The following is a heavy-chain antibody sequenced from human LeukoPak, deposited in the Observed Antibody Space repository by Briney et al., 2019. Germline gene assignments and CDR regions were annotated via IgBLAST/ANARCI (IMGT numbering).Heavy chain of an antibody. D-gene: IGHD5-24*01. CDR2: IYSGGST. J-gene: IGHJ3*02. CDR3: ARYLRDGHNCVNCFDAFDI. V-gene: IGHV3-53*04. CDR1: GFSVSSNY. Sequence: GGSLRLSCAVSGFSVSSNYMSWVRQVPGKGLEWVSVIYSGGSTYYVDSVKGRFTISRHNSNNTLYLQMNSLRTEDTAVYYCARYLRDGHNCVNCFDAFDIWGQGTMVTVSS.